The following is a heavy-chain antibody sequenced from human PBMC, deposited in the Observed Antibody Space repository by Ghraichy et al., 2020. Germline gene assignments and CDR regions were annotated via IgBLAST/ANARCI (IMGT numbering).Heavy chain of an antibody. Sequence: GGSLRLSCAASGFTFSNYVISWVRQAPGKGLEWVSSISGSGGSTYYADSVKGRFTISRDNSKSTLYLQMNSLRAEDTAVYYCAKDFHGDAYWGQGTLVTVSS. CDR1: GFTFSNYV. D-gene: IGHD4-17*01. V-gene: IGHV3-23*01. CDR2: ISGSGGST. CDR3: AKDFHGDAY. J-gene: IGHJ4*02.